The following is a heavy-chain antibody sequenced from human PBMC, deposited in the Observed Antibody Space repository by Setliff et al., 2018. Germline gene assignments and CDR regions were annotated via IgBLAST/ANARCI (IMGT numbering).Heavy chain of an antibody. CDR2: IRAGSDNI. Sequence: GGSLRLSCAASGFIFDDYAMHWVRQAPGKGLEWVSGIRAGSDNIAYADSVKGRFTISRDNAKNSLYLQLDSLRPDDTAFYYCARGHCTTISCFLDHWGQGIMGTVS. J-gene: IGHJ4*02. V-gene: IGHV3-9*01. D-gene: IGHD2-8*01. CDR1: GFIFDDYA. CDR3: ARGHCTTISCFLDH.